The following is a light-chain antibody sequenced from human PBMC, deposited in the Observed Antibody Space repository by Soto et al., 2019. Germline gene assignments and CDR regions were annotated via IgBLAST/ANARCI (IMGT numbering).Light chain of an antibody. J-gene: IGKJ3*01. CDR2: DAS. CDR1: QSISSY. CDR3: QQYDNLPIT. Sequence: DIQLAQRPSSLSSCVVDMITITSRASQSISSYLNWYQQKPGKAPKLLIYDASKLDTGVPSRFRGSRSGTAFTFTISSLQPDDVATYYCQQYDNLPITFGPGTKVDIK. V-gene: IGKV1-33*01.